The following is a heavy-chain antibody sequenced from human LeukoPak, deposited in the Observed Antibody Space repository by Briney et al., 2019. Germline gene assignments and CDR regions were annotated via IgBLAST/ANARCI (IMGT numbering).Heavy chain of an antibody. CDR3: ARVSYYDSSGNRGAFDY. CDR1: GGSFSGYY. D-gene: IGHD3-22*01. CDR2: INHSGST. V-gene: IGHV4-34*01. Sequence: SETLSLTCAVYGGSFSGYYWSWIRQPPGKALEWIGEINHSGSTNYNPSLKSRVTISVDTSKNQFSLKLSSVTAADTAVYYCARVSYYDSSGNRGAFDYWGQGTLVTVSS. J-gene: IGHJ4*02.